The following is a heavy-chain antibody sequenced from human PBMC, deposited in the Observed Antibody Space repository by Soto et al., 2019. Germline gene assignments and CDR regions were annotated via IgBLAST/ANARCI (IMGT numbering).Heavy chain of an antibody. CDR2: ISAHNGNT. V-gene: IGHV1-18*01. CDR1: GYNFSSHG. Sequence: QAQLVQSGAEVKKPGASVKVSCKASGYNFSSHGISWARQAPGQGLEWMGRISAHNGNTDYEQRLQGRATMTTDTSTSTGYMELRSLRSDDAGVYYCARVYILGAGSSYGMDVWGQGTTVTVSS. D-gene: IGHD1-26*01. CDR3: ARVYILGAGSSYGMDV. J-gene: IGHJ6*02.